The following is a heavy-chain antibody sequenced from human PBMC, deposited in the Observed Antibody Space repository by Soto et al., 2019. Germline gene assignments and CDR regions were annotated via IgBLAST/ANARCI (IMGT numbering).Heavy chain of an antibody. J-gene: IGHJ4*02. CDR3: ASTVSSSSWSLPFDY. CDR1: GGTFSSYA. D-gene: IGHD6-13*01. Sequence: ASVKVSCKASGGTFSSYAISWVRQAPGQGLEWMGGIIPIFGTANYAQKFQGRVTITADESTSTAYMELSSLRSEDTAVYYCASTVSSSSWSLPFDYWGQGTLVTVSS. V-gene: IGHV1-69*13. CDR2: IIPIFGTA.